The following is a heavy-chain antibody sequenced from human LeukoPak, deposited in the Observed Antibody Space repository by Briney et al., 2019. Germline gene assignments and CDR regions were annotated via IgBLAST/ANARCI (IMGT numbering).Heavy chain of an antibody. CDR3: ARVDYDSSGYFDY. V-gene: IGHV4-59*01. Sequence: SESLSLTCTVAGGSISTFYCSSLRQPPGKQLEWIGYVYYSGSTNYNPSFKTRVTISVDTSKNQFSLKLSSVTPADTAVYYCARVDYDSSGYFDYWGQGTLVTVSS. CDR1: GGSISTFY. J-gene: IGHJ4*02. D-gene: IGHD3-22*01. CDR2: VYYSGST.